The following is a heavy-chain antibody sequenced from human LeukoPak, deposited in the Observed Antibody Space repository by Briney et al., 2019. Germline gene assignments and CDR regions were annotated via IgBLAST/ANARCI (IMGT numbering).Heavy chain of an antibody. D-gene: IGHD1-7*01. Sequence: PSETLSLTCTVSGGSISSSSYYWGWIRQPPGKGLEWIGEINHSGSTNYNPSLKSRVTISVDTSKNQFSLKLSSVTAADTAVYYCARGTLDNWNYPGGIGYWGQGTLVTVSS. V-gene: IGHV4-39*07. J-gene: IGHJ4*02. CDR3: ARGTLDNWNYPGGIGY. CDR1: GGSISSSSYY. CDR2: INHSGST.